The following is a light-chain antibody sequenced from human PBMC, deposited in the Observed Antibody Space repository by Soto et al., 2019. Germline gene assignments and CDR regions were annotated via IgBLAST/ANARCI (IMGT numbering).Light chain of an antibody. CDR3: AAWDDRLSAVV. V-gene: IGLV1-44*01. Sequence: QSVLTQPPSASGTPGQRVTISCSGRTPNIGSNTVNWYQQLPGTAPKLLIFSNDQRPSGVPDRFSGSKSGTSASLAISGLQSEDEADYYCAAWDDRLSAVVFGGGTKLTVL. CDR2: SND. CDR1: TPNIGSNT. J-gene: IGLJ2*01.